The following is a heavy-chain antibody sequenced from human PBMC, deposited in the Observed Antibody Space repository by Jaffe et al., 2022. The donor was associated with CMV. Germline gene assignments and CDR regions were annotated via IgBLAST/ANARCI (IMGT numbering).Heavy chain of an antibody. J-gene: IGHJ3*02. D-gene: IGHD2-15*01. Sequence: QVQLVESGGGVVQPGRSLRLSCAASGFTFSSYGMHWVRQAPGKGLEWVAVISYDGSNKYYADSVKGRFTISRDNSKNTLYLQMNSLRAEDTAVYYCAKGVYTCSGGSCYSSAFDIWGQGTMVTVSS. CDR2: ISYDGSNK. CDR3: AKGVYTCSGGSCYSSAFDI. CDR1: GFTFSSYG. V-gene: IGHV3-30*18.